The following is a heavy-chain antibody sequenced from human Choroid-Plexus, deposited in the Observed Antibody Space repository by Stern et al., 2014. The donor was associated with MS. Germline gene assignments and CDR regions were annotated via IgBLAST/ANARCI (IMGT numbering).Heavy chain of an antibody. V-gene: IGHV1-2*02. D-gene: IGHD3-3*01. CDR1: GYIFTGYY. CDR3: ARDQRGITIFGVVTDYYYLGMDV. Sequence: QVQLVQSGAEVKKPGASVKVSCKTSGYIFTGYYIHWVRQAPGQGLEWMAWINPNTGGTKYAQKFQGRVTMRRDTSSRTAYVELSSLTSDDTAVYYCARDQRGITIFGVVTDYYYLGMDVWGQGTTVTVSS. CDR2: INPNTGGT. J-gene: IGHJ6*02.